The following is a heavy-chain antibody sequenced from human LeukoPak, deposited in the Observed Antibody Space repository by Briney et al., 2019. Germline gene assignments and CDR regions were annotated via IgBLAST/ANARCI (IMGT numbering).Heavy chain of an antibody. CDR1: GYSISSGYY. CDR2: IYPSGST. Sequence: SETLSLTCTVSGYSISSGYYWGWIRQPPGKGLEWIGSIYPSGSTYYYPSLKSRVTISLDTSRNQFSLKLNSVTAADTAVYYCAKSNGYGLVDIWGQGTMVTVSS. D-gene: IGHD3-10*01. V-gene: IGHV4-38-2*02. J-gene: IGHJ3*02. CDR3: AKSNGYGLVDI.